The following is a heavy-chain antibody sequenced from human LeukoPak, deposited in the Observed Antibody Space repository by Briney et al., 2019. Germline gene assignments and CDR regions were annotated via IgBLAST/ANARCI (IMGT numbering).Heavy chain of an antibody. Sequence: GGSLRLSCAASGFTFRSYAMNWVRQAPGKGLEWVSAISGGGGSTYYADSVKGRFTISRDNSKNTLYLQMNSLRAEDTAVYYCAKDVFSDYGDGVWGQGTTVTVSS. CDR2: ISGGGGST. CDR3: AKDVFSDYGDGV. J-gene: IGHJ6*02. CDR1: GFTFRSYA. V-gene: IGHV3-23*01. D-gene: IGHD2/OR15-2a*01.